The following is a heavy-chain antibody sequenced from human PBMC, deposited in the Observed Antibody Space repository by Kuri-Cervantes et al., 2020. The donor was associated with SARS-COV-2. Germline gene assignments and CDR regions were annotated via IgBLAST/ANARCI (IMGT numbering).Heavy chain of an antibody. CDR1: GGSISSYY. CDR3: ARGGGGNSGSFVDY. D-gene: IGHD4-23*01. Sequence: SETLSLTCTVSGGSISSYYWSWIRQPPGKGLEWIGYIYYSGSTNYNPSLKSRVTISVDTSKNQFSLKLSSVTAADTAVYYCARGGGGNSGSFVDYWGQGTLVTVSS. J-gene: IGHJ4*02. CDR2: IYYSGST. V-gene: IGHV4-59*08.